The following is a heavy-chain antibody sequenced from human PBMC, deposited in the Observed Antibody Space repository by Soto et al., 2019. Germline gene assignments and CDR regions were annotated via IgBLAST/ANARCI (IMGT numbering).Heavy chain of an antibody. CDR1: GGSVSSSSYY. J-gene: IGHJ6*02. V-gene: IGHV4-39*01. CDR3: ARRPKSGSFHYYGVDV. D-gene: IGHD1-26*01. Sequence: PSETLSLTXTVSGGSVSSSSYYWDWIRQPPGKGLEWIGHIYYNGRTYYNPSLKSRVTISVDTSKNQFSLNLNSVTAADTAVYYCARRPKSGSFHYYGVDVWGRGTTVTVSS. CDR2: IYYNGRT.